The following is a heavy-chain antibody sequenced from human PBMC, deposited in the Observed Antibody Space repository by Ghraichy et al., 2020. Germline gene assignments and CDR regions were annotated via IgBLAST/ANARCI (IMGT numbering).Heavy chain of an antibody. D-gene: IGHD5-18*01. V-gene: IGHV3-7*04. CDR3: GRGGYIYGSNPVDY. CDR1: GFTFNTYY. CDR2: IKQDGSEK. Sequence: LSLTCAASGFTFNTYYMTWVRQAPGKGLEWLANIKQDGSEKYYVDSVKGRFTISRDNAKDSVYLQMNSLRAEDTAVYYCGRGGYIYGSNPVDYWGQGTQVTVSS. J-gene: IGHJ4*02.